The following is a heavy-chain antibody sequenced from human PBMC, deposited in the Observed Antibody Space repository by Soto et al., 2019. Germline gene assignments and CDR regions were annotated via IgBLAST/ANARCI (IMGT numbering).Heavy chain of an antibody. J-gene: IGHJ4*02. D-gene: IGHD3-10*01. Sequence: PGGFLRLSCAASGFTFSSYWMHWVRQAPGEGLVWVSRSDSDGSSTDYADAVKGRFTISRDNARNTLYLQMNSLRAEDTAVYYCARLSMIRGLIADYWGQGTLVTVSS. CDR2: SDSDGSST. CDR1: GFTFSSYW. CDR3: ARLSMIRGLIADY. V-gene: IGHV3-74*01.